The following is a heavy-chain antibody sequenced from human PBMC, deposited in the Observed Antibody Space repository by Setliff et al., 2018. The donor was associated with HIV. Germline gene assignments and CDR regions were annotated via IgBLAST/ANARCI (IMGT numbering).Heavy chain of an antibody. Sequence: VKVSCKASGYSFTNYDIHWVRQAAGQGLEWMGWMNPNTGDTGYAPKVQGRVSMTRDTSISTAYMALSSLRSEDTAVYYCARRPCDRASCSFDFWGQGTLVTVSS. CDR1: GYSFTNYD. CDR3: ARRPCDRASCSFDF. V-gene: IGHV1-8*02. J-gene: IGHJ4*02. D-gene: IGHD2-2*01. CDR2: MNPNTGDT.